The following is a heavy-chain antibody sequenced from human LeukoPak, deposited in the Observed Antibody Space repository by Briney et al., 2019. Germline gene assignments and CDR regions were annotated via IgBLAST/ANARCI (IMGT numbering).Heavy chain of an antibody. CDR3: ARFPHCSSTSCYILSYYYYMDV. D-gene: IGHD2-2*02. Sequence: GGSLRLSCAASGFTFSSYSMNWVRQAPGKGLEWVSGISDSGGSTYYADSVKGRFTISRDNAKNSLYLQLNSLRAEDTAVYYCARFPHCSSTSCYILSYYYYMDVWGKGTTVTVSS. CDR1: GFTFSSYS. CDR2: ISDSGGST. V-gene: IGHV3-21*01. J-gene: IGHJ6*03.